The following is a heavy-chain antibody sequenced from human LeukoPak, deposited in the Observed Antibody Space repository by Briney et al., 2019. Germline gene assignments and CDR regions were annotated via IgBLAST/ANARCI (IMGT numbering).Heavy chain of an antibody. Sequence: ASVKVSCKASGYTFTSYGISWVRQAPGQGLEWMGWISAYNGNTNYAQKLQGRVTMTTDTSTSTAYMELRSLRSDDTAVYYCASRRELPLDSSSWYDAFDIWGQGTMVTVSS. CDR2: ISAYNGNT. V-gene: IGHV1-18*01. D-gene: IGHD6-13*01. J-gene: IGHJ3*02. CDR1: GYTFTSYG. CDR3: ASRRELPLDSSSWYDAFDI.